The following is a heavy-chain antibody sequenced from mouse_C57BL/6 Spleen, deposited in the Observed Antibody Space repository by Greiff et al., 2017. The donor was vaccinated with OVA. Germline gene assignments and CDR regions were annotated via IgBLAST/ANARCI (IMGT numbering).Heavy chain of an antibody. J-gene: IGHJ4*01. CDR1: GYAFTNYL. D-gene: IGHD2-1*01. CDR3: ARSKAYGNYDYAMDY. Sequence: QVQLQQSGAELVRPGTSVKVSCKASGYAFTNYLIEWVKQRPGQGLEWIGVINPGSGGTNYNEKFKGKATLTADKSSSTAYMQLSSLTSEDSAVDFCARSKAYGNYDYAMDYWGQGTSVTVSS. CDR2: INPGSGGT. V-gene: IGHV1-54*01.